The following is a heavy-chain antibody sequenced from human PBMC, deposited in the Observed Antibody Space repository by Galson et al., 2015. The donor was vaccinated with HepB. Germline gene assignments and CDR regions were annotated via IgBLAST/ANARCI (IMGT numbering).Heavy chain of an antibody. V-gene: IGHV3-30-3*01. CDR3: ARSMVRTLNDAFDI. D-gene: IGHD3-10*01. CDR2: ISYDGSNK. Sequence: SLRLSCAASGFTFSSYAMHWARQAPGKGLEWVAVISYDGSNKYYADSVKGRFTISRDNSKNTLYLQMNSLRAEDTAVYYCARSMVRTLNDAFDIWGQGTMVTVSS. J-gene: IGHJ3*02. CDR1: GFTFSSYA.